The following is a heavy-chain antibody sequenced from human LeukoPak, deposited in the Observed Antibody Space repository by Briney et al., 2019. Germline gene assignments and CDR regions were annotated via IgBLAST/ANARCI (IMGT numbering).Heavy chain of an antibody. CDR1: GFTLDDYG. Sequence: GGSLRLSCAASGFTLDDYGMGWVRQAPGKGLGWVSGINWNGGSTGYADSVKGRFTISRDKAKNSLYLQMNSLRAEDTALYYCARDHGDSPDMDVWGKGTTVTVSS. V-gene: IGHV3-20*04. CDR3: ARDHGDSPDMDV. D-gene: IGHD2-21*01. CDR2: INWNGGST. J-gene: IGHJ6*03.